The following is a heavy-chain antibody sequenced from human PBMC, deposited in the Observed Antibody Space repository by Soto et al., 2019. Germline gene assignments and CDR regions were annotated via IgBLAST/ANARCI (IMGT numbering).Heavy chain of an antibody. D-gene: IGHD6-19*01. Sequence: GGSRRLSCAAYGVSFSSYTMYWARQAPGKGLEWVSSISSSSSYIYYADSVKGRFTISRDNAKNSLYLQMNSLRAEDTAVYYCARARPSYSSGWYSDYWGQGT. V-gene: IGHV3-21*01. CDR2: ISSSSSYI. J-gene: IGHJ4*02. CDR1: GVSFSSYT. CDR3: ARARPSYSSGWYSDY.